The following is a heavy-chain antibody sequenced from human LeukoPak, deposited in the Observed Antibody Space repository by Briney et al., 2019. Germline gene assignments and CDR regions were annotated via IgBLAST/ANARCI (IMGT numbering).Heavy chain of an antibody. J-gene: IGHJ3*02. CDR2: INHSGST. V-gene: IGHV4-34*01. CDR3: ATAGMVRGVIRAFDI. Sequence: SETLSLTCAVYGGSFSGYYWSWIRQPPGKGLEWIGEINHSGSTNSNPTLKSRLTISVDPSKIQFSLKLSSVTAADTAVYYCATAGMVRGVIRAFDIWGQGTMVTVSS. D-gene: IGHD3-10*01. CDR1: GGSFSGYY.